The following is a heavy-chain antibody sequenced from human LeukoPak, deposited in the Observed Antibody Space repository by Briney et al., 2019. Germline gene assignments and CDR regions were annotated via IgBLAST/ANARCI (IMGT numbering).Heavy chain of an antibody. Sequence: ASVKVSCKGSAYTFTGYNMHWDRQAPGQGLEWMGRINTNSDGTNYAQKFQGRVTMTRATSISTASMELSRLRPKDTAVYYCARPQMYGSGTYRFGSNYRDVWGKGTTVTVSS. CDR1: AYTFTGYN. D-gene: IGHD3-10*01. CDR2: INTNSDGT. CDR3: ARPQMYGSGTYRFGSNYRDV. J-gene: IGHJ6*03. V-gene: IGHV1-2*06.